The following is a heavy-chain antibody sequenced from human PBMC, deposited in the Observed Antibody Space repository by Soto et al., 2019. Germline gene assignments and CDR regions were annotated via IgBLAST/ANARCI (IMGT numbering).Heavy chain of an antibody. D-gene: IGHD2-15*01. Sequence: QLQLQESGPGLVKSSETLSLTCSVPGGSITRSSHYWAWIRQAPGKGLEWIGTVYFGEGTYYNPYLKSRVTMSVDSSKNHLSLKLSSVTAADTAVYYCAATPCRGGRCYFTYWGPGALVAGSA. CDR3: AATPCRGGRCYFTY. CDR1: GGSITRSSHY. CDR2: VYFGEGT. V-gene: IGHV4-39*02. J-gene: IGHJ4*02.